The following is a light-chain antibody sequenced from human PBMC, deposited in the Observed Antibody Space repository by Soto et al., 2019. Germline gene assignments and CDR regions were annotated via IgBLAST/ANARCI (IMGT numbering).Light chain of an antibody. J-gene: IGKJ1*01. Sequence: TVLTQSPGTLSLSPGGRATLSCRASQSVSRRLAWYQQRPGQSPRLLISGASMRASGVPVRFIGSGSGTDFTLTITSLEPEDFAVYYCQQYGGSPITFGLGTKVDI. CDR3: QQYGGSPIT. CDR2: GAS. V-gene: IGKV3-20*01. CDR1: QSVSRR.